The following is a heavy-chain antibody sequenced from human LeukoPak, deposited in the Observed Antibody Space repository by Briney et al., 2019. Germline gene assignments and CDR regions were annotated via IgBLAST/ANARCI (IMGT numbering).Heavy chain of an antibody. Sequence: SETLSLTCAVYGGSFSGYYWSWIRQPPGKGLEWIGEINHSGSTNYNPSLKSRVTMSEDTSKHQFSLKLSSVTAADTAVYYCARLPYCGGGSCYLDYWGQGTLVTVSS. CDR1: GGSFSGYY. J-gene: IGHJ4*02. CDR2: INHSGST. V-gene: IGHV4-34*01. D-gene: IGHD2-15*01. CDR3: ARLPYCGGGSCYLDY.